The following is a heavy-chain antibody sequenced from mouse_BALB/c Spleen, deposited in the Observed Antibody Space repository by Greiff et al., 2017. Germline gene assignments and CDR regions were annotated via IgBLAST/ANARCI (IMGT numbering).Heavy chain of an antibody. J-gene: IGHJ3*01. CDR1: GYTFTSYW. CDR2: INPSTGYT. V-gene: IGHV1-7*01. CDR3: ARSPWEFPFAY. D-gene: IGHD4-1*01. Sequence: VQLVESGAELAKPGASVKMSCKASGYTFTSYWMHWVKQRPGQGLEWIGYINPSTGYTEYNQKFKDKATLTADKSSSTAYMQLSSLTSEDSAVYYCARSPWEFPFAYWGQGTLVTVSA.